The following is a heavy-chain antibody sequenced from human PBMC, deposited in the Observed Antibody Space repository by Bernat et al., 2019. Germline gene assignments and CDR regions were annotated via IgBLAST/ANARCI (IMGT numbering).Heavy chain of an antibody. Sequence: QVQLVESGGGVVQPGRSLRLSCAASGFTFSSYGMHWVRQAPGKGLEWVAVIWYDGSNKYYADSVKGRFTISRDNSKNTLYLQMNSLRAEDTAVYYCARDSSVVPAAQDPFDYWGQGTLVTVSS. CDR3: ARDSSVVPAAQDPFDY. V-gene: IGHV3-33*01. J-gene: IGHJ4*02. D-gene: IGHD2-2*01. CDR1: GFTFSSYG. CDR2: IWYDGSNK.